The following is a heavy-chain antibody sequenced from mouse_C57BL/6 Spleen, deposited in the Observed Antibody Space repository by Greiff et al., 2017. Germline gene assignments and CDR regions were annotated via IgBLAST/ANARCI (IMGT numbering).Heavy chain of an antibody. V-gene: IGHV5-16*01. CDR1: GFTFSDYY. CDR2: INYDGSST. Sequence: EVMLVESEGGLVQPGSSMKLSCTASGFTFSDYYMAWVRQVPEKGLEWVANINYDGSSTYYLDSLKSRFIISRDNAKNILYLQMSSLKSEDTATYYCARVGRNAMDYWGQGTSVTVSS. CDR3: ARVGRNAMDY. J-gene: IGHJ4*01.